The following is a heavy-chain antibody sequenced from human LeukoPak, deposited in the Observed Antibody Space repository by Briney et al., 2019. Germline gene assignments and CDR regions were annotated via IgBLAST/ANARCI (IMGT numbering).Heavy chain of an antibody. CDR3: AGRYYDYVNPAEY. V-gene: IGHV3-23*01. D-gene: IGHD3-16*01. CDR1: GFTFSSYA. CDR2: TSGSGGST. Sequence: GGSLRLSCAASGFTFSSYAMSWVRQAPGKGLEWVSATSGSGGSTYYADSVKGRFTISRDNSKNTLYLQMNSLRAEDTAVYYCAGRYYDYVNPAEYWGQGTLVTVSS. J-gene: IGHJ4*02.